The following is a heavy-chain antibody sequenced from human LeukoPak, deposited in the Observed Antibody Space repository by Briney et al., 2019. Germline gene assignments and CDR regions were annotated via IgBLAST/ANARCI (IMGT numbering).Heavy chain of an antibody. CDR1: GFTFSSYA. Sequence: GGSLRLSCAASGFTFSSYAMSWVRQAPGKGLEWVSAISGSGGSTYYADSVKGRFTISRDNSKNTLYLQMNGLRVEDTAVYYCAKGEKYRLQSSSYYYMDVWGRGTTVTVSS. CDR3: AKGEKYRLQSSSYYYMDV. D-gene: IGHD2-2*01. V-gene: IGHV3-23*01. J-gene: IGHJ6*03. CDR2: ISGSGGST.